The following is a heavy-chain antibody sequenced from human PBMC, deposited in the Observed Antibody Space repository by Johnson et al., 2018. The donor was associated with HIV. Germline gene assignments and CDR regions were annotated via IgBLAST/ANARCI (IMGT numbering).Heavy chain of an antibody. D-gene: IGHD6-13*01. CDR2: IYSGGST. V-gene: IGHV3-53*01. CDR1: GFTISSNY. J-gene: IGHJ3*02. Sequence: VQLVESGGGLIQPGGSLRLSCAASGFTISSNYMSWVRQAPGKGLEWVSVIYSGGSTYYAASVKGRFTISRDNSKNTLYLQMNSLRAEDTAVYYCARGWQQRAFDIWGQGTMVTVSS. CDR3: ARGWQQRAFDI.